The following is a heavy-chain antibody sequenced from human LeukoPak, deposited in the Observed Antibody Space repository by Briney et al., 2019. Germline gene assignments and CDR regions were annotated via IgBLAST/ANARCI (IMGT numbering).Heavy chain of an antibody. CDR2: IIPVFGTA. J-gene: IGHJ3*02. Sequence: ASVKVSCKTSGGTLSNYILSWVRQAPGQGLEWMGGIIPVFGTANYAQKFQDRVTITADESTNTVYMELSNLRSEDTAVYYCARNYYDSSGQRHAFDIWGQGTMVTVSS. D-gene: IGHD3-22*01. V-gene: IGHV1-69*13. CDR3: ARNYYDSSGQRHAFDI. CDR1: GGTLSNYI.